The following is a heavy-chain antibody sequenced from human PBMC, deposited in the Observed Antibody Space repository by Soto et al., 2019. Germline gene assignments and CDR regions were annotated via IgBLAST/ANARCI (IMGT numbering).Heavy chain of an antibody. CDR2: ISSSGNTI. D-gene: IGHD4-17*01. J-gene: IGHJ4*02. Sequence: EVQLVESGGGLVQPGGSLRLSCAASGFTFSNYKMNWVRQAPGKGLEWVSYISSSGNTIHYADSVKGRFTISRDNAKKSPYLQMNSLRAEDTAVYYCARDEYGGAYDYWGQGTLVTVSS. CDR1: GFTFSNYK. CDR3: ARDEYGGAYDY. V-gene: IGHV3-48*03.